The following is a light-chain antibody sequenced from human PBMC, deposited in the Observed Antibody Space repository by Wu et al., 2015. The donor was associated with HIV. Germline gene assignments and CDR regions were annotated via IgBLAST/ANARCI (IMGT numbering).Light chain of an antibody. V-gene: IGKV1-5*03. CDR1: QSISNW. CDR3: QQYKSYSSYS. J-gene: IGKJ2*03. Sequence: DIQMTQSPSTLSASIGDRVTITCRASQSISNWLAWYQQKPGTAPKLLIYKASTLDSGVPSRFSGSRSGTEFTLTISSLQPDDFAIYYCQQYKSYSSYSFGQGTKVEIK. CDR2: KAS.